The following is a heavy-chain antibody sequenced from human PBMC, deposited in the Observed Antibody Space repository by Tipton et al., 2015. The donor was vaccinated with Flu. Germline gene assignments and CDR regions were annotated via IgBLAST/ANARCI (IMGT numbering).Heavy chain of an antibody. CDR3: ARRDYSNYVSEPKNWFDS. D-gene: IGHD4-11*01. CDR1: GSSIRSSNYY. J-gene: IGHJ5*01. Sequence: TLSLTCVVSGSSIRSSNYYWGWIRQPPGKGLEWIGNTFHSGNTYHNPSLKSRVTISVDTSKNQFSLKLSSVTAADTAVYYCARRDYSNYVSEPKNWFDSWGQGALVTVSS. V-gene: IGHV4-38-2*01. CDR2: TFHSGNT.